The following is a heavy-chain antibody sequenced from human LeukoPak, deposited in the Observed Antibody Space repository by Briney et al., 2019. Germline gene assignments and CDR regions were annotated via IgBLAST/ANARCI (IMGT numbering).Heavy chain of an antibody. CDR2: IGTSGDT. J-gene: IGHJ4*02. D-gene: IGHD3-10*01. CDR1: GVTFNIYP. Sequence: GGSLRLSCAASGVTFNIYPMTWVRQSPGKGLEWVSTIGTSGDTYYEDSVKGRFTISRDDSKNTLYLQMHSLGAEDTAVYYCAKSRIEDRRGYFDYWAQGTLVTVSS. CDR3: AKSRIEDRRGYFDY. V-gene: IGHV3-23*02.